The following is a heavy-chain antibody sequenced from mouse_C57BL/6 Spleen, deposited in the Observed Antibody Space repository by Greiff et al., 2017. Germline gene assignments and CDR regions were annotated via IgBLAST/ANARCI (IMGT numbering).Heavy chain of an antibody. Sequence: VQLQQSGPELVKPGASVKISCKASGYSFTGYYMHWVKQSHGNILDWIGYIYPYNGVSSYNQKFKGKATLTVDKSSSTAYMALRSLTSEDSAFYYGERRGCYDGNYFDYWGQGTTLTVAS. CDR3: ERRGCYDGNYFDY. D-gene: IGHD2-12*01. V-gene: IGHV1-31*01. CDR1: GYSFTGYY. J-gene: IGHJ2*01. CDR2: IYPYNGVS.